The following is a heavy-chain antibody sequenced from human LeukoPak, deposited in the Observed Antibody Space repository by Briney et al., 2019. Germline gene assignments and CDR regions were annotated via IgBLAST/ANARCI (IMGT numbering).Heavy chain of an antibody. CDR1: GYTFTDYY. D-gene: IGHD1-1*01. V-gene: IGHV1-2*02. Sequence: ASVKVSFKASGYTFTDYYMHWVRQAPGQGLEWMGWINPYTGGTNYAQKFQGRVTMPRDSSISTAYMELSSLTSDDTAVYYCARERGVQLERKLDHWGQGTLVTVSS. J-gene: IGHJ4*02. CDR3: ARERGVQLERKLDH. CDR2: INPYTGGT.